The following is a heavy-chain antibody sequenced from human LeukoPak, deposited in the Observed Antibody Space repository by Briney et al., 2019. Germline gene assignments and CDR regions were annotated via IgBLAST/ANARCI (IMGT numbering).Heavy chain of an antibody. Sequence: PGGSLRLSCAASGFTFSSYWMHWVRQAPGKGLLLVSRINSDGSSTSYADSVKGRFTISRDNAKNTLYLQMKSLRAEDTAVYYCARGDYYDSSFWFDPWGQGTLVTVSS. CDR1: GFTFSSYW. CDR2: INSDGSST. J-gene: IGHJ5*02. D-gene: IGHD3-22*01. V-gene: IGHV3-74*01. CDR3: ARGDYYDSSFWFDP.